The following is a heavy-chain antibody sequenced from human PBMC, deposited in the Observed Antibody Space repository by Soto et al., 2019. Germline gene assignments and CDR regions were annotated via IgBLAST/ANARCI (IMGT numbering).Heavy chain of an antibody. J-gene: IGHJ6*02. CDR1: GGAVSSESHY. Sequence: QVQLQESGPGLVKPSETLSPTCTVSGGAVSSESHYWSWIRQTPGKGLEWIEYIYYTGSTNYNPSLKGRVTMSVDTSRDQVSLRLRSVTRADTAVYYCARDQYDFRSGSYYYAMEVWGQGTKVTVSS. CDR3: ARDQYDFRSGSYYYAMEV. V-gene: IGHV4-61*01. CDR2: IYYTGST. D-gene: IGHD3-3*01.